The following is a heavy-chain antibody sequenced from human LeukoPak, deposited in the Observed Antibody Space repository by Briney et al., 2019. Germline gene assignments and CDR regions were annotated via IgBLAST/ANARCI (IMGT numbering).Heavy chain of an antibody. CDR2: INDNEST. D-gene: IGHD3-10*01. CDR1: GGSLSGYY. Sequence: PSETLSLTCAVYGGSLSGYYWSWIRQSPGKGLEWIGEINDNESTNYNPSLKSRVTISVDTSKNQFSLKLSSVTAADTAIYYCARGGYYGSGNDFRFDPWGQGTLVTVSS. V-gene: IGHV4-34*01. CDR3: ARGGYYGSGNDFRFDP. J-gene: IGHJ5*02.